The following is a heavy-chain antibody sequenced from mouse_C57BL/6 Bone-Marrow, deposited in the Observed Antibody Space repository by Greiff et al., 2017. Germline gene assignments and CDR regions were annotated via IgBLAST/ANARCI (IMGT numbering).Heavy chain of an antibody. J-gene: IGHJ2*01. CDR3: ASYDGHDENY. CDR2: IYPGDGDT. D-gene: IGHD2-3*01. V-gene: IGHV1-80*01. CDR1: GYTFTSYW. Sequence: VQLQQPGAELVKPGASVQLSCKASGYTFTSYWMHWVKQRPGRGLEWIGQIYPGDGDTNYNGKFKGKATLTADKSSSPAYMQLSSLTSEDSAVYFCASYDGHDENYWGQGTTLTVSS.